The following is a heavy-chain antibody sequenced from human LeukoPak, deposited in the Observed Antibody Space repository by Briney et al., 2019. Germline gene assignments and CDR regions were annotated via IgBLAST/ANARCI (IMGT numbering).Heavy chain of an antibody. CDR1: GFTFSSYG. Sequence: GRSLRLSCAASGFTFSSYGMHWVRQAPGKGLEWVAVTWYDGSNKYYADSVKGRFTISRDNSKNTLYLQMNSLRAEDTAVYYCAKDPSYAYSLDYWGQGTLVTVSS. V-gene: IGHV3-33*06. CDR2: TWYDGSNK. J-gene: IGHJ4*02. CDR3: AKDPSYAYSLDY. D-gene: IGHD2-15*01.